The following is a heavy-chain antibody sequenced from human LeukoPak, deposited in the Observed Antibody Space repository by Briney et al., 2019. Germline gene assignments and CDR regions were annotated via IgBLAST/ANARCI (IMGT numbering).Heavy chain of an antibody. J-gene: IGHJ6*02. CDR1: GFTFNTYG. Sequence: PGGSLRLSCAASGFTFNTYGMHWVRQAPGMGLEWVAVTSYDGSNQYYADSVKGRFTISRDNSKNTLYLQMNSLRAEDTAVYYCARYDARYGMDVWGQGTTVTVSS. CDR3: ARYDARYGMDV. CDR2: TSYDGSNQ. D-gene: IGHD1-1*01. V-gene: IGHV3-30*03.